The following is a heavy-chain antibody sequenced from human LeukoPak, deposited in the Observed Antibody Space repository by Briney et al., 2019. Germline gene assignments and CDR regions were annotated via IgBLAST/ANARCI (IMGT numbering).Heavy chain of an antibody. J-gene: IGHJ4*02. D-gene: IGHD3-16*02. Sequence: PSETLSLTCALCVRSLSGYYWSWIRHPPGEGLEGIGDINHSGSTNYNPSLKSRVTISVDTSKNQFSLKLSSVTAADTGVYYCARLMGELRLGELSLQYYFDHWGQGTLVTVSS. V-gene: IGHV4-34*01. CDR1: VRSLSGYY. CDR2: INHSGST. CDR3: ARLMGELRLGELSLQYYFDH.